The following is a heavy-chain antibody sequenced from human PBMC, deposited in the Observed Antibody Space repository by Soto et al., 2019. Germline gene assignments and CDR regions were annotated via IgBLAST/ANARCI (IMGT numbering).Heavy chain of an antibody. CDR1: GFTFSSYW. D-gene: IGHD1-26*01. CDR3: ARDKRDSSGSQGFDY. V-gene: IGHV3-7*01. Sequence: GGSLSLSCAASGFTFSSYWMSWVRQAPGKGLEWVANIKQDGSEKYYVDSVKGRFTISRDNAKNSLYLQMNSLRAEDTAVYYCARDKRDSSGSQGFDYWGQGTLVTVSS. CDR2: IKQDGSEK. J-gene: IGHJ4*02.